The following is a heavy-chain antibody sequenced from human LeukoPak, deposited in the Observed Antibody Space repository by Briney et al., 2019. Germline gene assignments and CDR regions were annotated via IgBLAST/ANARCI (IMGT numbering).Heavy chain of an antibody. D-gene: IGHD1-26*01. CDR1: GYTFSNYY. J-gene: IGHJ4*02. CDR3: ARGERTVVGATDY. CDR2: INPSGGST. V-gene: IGHV1-46*01. Sequence: ASVKVSCKASGYTFSNYYIHWVRQAPGQGLEWMGIINPSGGSTSTTQKFQGRVTMTRDMSANTIYMELSSLRSEDTAVYYRARGERTVVGATDYWGQGTLVTVSS.